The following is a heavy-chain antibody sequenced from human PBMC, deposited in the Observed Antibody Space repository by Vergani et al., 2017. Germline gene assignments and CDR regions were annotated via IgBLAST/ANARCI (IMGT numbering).Heavy chain of an antibody. D-gene: IGHD3-9*01. CDR1: GFTFSSYA. J-gene: IGHJ4*02. V-gene: IGHV3-23*01. CDR3: AKEGDYDILTGYYNPDY. CDR2: ISGSGGST. Sequence: EVQLLESGGGLVQPGGSLRLSCAASGFTFSSYAMSWVRQAPGKGLEWVSAISGSGGSTYYAYSVKGRFTISRDNSKNTLYLQMNSLRAEDTAVYYCAKEGDYDILTGYYNPDYWGQGTLVTVSS.